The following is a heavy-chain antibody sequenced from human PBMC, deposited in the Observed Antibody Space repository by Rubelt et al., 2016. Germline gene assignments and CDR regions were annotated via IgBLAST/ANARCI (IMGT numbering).Heavy chain of an antibody. CDR2: INHSGST. V-gene: IGHV4-34*01. CDR3: ARRRRYSGSSYWYFGL. Sequence: QVQLQQWGAGLLKPSETLSLTCAVDGGSFSGYYWSWIRQPPGKGLEWIGEINHSGSTNYNPSLKSRVTLAVDTTKNHFTLKLGSVTAADSAVSYCARRRRYSGSSYWYFGLWGRGTLVTVSA. J-gene: IGHJ2*01. D-gene: IGHD1-26*01. CDR1: GGSFSGYY.